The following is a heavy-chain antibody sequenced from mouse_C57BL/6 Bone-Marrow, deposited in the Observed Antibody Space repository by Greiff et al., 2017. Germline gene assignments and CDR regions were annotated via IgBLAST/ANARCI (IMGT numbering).Heavy chain of an antibody. CDR1: GYTFTSYW. CDR3: AIEKAVGNPYYFDY. J-gene: IGHJ2*01. V-gene: IGHV1-69*01. CDR2: IDPSDSYT. Sequence: VQLQQPGAELVMPGASVKLSCKASGYTFTSYWMHWVKQRPGQGLEWIGEIDPSDSYTNYNQKFKGKSTLTVDKSSSTAYMQLSSLTSEDSTVYYCAIEKAVGNPYYFDYWGQGTTLTVSS. D-gene: IGHD2-1*01.